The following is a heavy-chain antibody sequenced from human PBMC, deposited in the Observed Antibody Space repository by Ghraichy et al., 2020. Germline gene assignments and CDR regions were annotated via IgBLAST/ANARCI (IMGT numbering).Heavy chain of an antibody. J-gene: IGHJ4*02. CDR2: LLGSGDTT. Sequence: GGSLRLSCAASGFTFSSYAMTWVRQAPGKGLEWVSGLLGSGDTTYYADSVKGRFTISRDNSKNTLYLQMNSLTAEDTAVYYCTRKASNAYDYWGQGTLVTVSS. D-gene: IGHD2-2*01. CDR1: GFTFSSYA. V-gene: IGHV3-23*01. CDR3: TRKASNAYDY.